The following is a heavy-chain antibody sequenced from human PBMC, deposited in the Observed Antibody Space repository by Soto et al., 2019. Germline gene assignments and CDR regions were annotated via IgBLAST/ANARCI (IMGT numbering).Heavy chain of an antibody. J-gene: IGHJ4*02. CDR2: IYSGGAT. V-gene: IGHV3-66*01. D-gene: IGHD3-16*02. CDR1: GFSVSTSH. CDR3: ARARTVWGIYRPLPPDPPDNYDY. Sequence: GGSLRLSCAAAGFSVSTSHISWVRQAPGKGLEWVSVIYSGGATHYAVSVKGRLIISRDNSKNTLYLQMNSLRAEDTAVYYCARARTVWGIYRPLPPDPPDNYDYWSQGTLVTVSS.